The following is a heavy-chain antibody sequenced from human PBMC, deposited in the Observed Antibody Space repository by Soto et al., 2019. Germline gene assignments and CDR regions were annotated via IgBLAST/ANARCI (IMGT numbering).Heavy chain of an antibody. Sequence: PSETLSLTCAVYGGSFSGYYWSWIRQPPGKGLEWIGEINHSGSTNYNPSLKSRVTISVDTSKNQFSLKLSSVTAADTAVYYCARTYGDPMNWFDPWGQGTLVTVSS. V-gene: IGHV4-34*01. CDR2: INHSGST. CDR1: GGSFSGYY. CDR3: ARTYGDPMNWFDP. D-gene: IGHD4-17*01. J-gene: IGHJ5*02.